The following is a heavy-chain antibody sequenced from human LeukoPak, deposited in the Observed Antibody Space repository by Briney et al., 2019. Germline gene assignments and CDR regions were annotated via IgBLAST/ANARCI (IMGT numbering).Heavy chain of an antibody. J-gene: IGHJ4*02. Sequence: PGGSLRLSCATSGFSFSSYAMSWVRQAPGKGLEWVSAIAGSSVAAGRSSTYYADSVTGRFTISRDNSKNTLYLQMNSLRAEDTAVYYCARDSGYYFDYWGQGTLVTVSS. CDR3: ARDSGYYFDY. CDR1: GFSFSSYA. D-gene: IGHD3-10*01. V-gene: IGHV3-23*01. CDR2: IAGSSVAAGRSST.